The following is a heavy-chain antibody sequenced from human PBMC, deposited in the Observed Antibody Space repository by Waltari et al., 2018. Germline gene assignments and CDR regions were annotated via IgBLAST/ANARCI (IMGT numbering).Heavy chain of an antibody. CDR3: ARDLTYYDILTGYEYYGMDV. D-gene: IGHD3-9*01. J-gene: IGHJ6*02. V-gene: IGHV4-59*01. Sequence: QVQLQESGPGLVKPSETLSLTCTVSGGSISSYYWRWIRPPPGTGLEWIGYIYYSGSTNYNPSLKSRVTISVDTSKNQFSLKLSSVTAADTAVYYCARDLTYYDILTGYEYYGMDVWGQGTTVTVSS. CDR1: GGSISSYY. CDR2: IYYSGST.